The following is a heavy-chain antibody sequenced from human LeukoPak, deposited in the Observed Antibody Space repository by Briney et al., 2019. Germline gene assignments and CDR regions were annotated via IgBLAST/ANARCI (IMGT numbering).Heavy chain of an antibody. CDR1: GGSFSGYY. CDR2: INHSGST. D-gene: IGHD3-16*01. Sequence: SETLSLTCAVYGGSFSGYYWSWIRQPPGKGLEWIGEINHSGSTNYNPSLKSRVTISVDTSKNQFSLKLSSVTAADTAVYFCARDIWGNSAWGQGTLVTVSS. J-gene: IGHJ5*02. CDR3: ARDIWGNSA. V-gene: IGHV4-34*01.